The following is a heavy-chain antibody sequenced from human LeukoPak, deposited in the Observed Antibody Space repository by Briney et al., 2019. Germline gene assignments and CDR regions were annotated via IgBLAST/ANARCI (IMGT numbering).Heavy chain of an antibody. CDR2: ILYSGTTT. CDR1: GGSISPYY. J-gene: IGHJ3*02. Sequence: KPSETLSLTCTVSGGSISPYYWSWIRQTPGKGLEWIGYILYSGTTTNYNPSLKSRVTISVDTSKNQFSLKLSSVTAADTAVYYCARGRFLDAFDIWGQGTMVTVSS. D-gene: IGHD3-3*01. V-gene: IGHV4-59*01. CDR3: ARGRFLDAFDI.